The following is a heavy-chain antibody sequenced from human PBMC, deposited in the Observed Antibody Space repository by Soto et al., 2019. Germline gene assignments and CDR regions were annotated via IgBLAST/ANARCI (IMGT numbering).Heavy chain of an antibody. D-gene: IGHD5-18*01. CDR1: GYIVTYRY. CDR2: IIPYNGDT. CDR3: ARSALDDDGYHYLDS. Sequence: SVKVSGKASGYIVTYRYLYWVRQAPGQALEWMGWIIPYNGDTNYAQKFQDRFSITRESSLSTVYMELRSLRSDDTGMYYCARSALDDDGYHYLDSWGKGTLVSVSS. V-gene: IGHV1-45*02. J-gene: IGHJ5*01.